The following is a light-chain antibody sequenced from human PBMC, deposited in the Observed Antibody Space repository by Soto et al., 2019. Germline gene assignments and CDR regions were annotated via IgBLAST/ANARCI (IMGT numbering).Light chain of an antibody. CDR1: QSISTY. J-gene: IGKJ2*01. Sequence: DIQMTQSPSSLSASVGDRVTITCRASQSISTYLNWYQQKPGKAPKLLIYAASNLQSGVPSRFSGSGSGTDFTLTISSLQPEDFATYYCHQSYTTPPEYTFGQGTKLEIK. CDR3: HQSYTTPPEYT. CDR2: AAS. V-gene: IGKV1-39*01.